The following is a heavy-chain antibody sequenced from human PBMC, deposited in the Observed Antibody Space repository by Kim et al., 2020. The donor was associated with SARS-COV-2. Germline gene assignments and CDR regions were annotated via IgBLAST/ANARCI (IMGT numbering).Heavy chain of an antibody. Sequence: GGSLRLSCAASGFTFSSYAMHWVRQAPGKGLEWVAVISYDGSNKYYVDSVKGRFTISRDNSKNTLYLQMNSLRAEDTAVYYCAREARGHSSGWNTQGGFDYWGQGTLVTVSS. CDR2: ISYDGSNK. CDR1: GFTFSSYA. D-gene: IGHD6-19*01. CDR3: AREARGHSSGWNTQGGFDY. J-gene: IGHJ4*02. V-gene: IGHV3-30*04.